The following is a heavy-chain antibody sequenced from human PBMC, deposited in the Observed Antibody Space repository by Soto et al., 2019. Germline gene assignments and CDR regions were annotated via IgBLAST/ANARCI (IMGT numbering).Heavy chain of an antibody. J-gene: IGHJ4*02. Sequence: GGSLRLSCAASGFSFSTYAMHWVRQTPGKGLEWVAVISYDGDHKYYTDSVKGRFTISRDNSKNTLYLLMNSLRSEDTAIYYCARYRAPGENDNLTGYFHFDYRGKGTLVTVSS. D-gene: IGHD3-9*01. CDR3: ARYRAPGENDNLTGYFHFDY. CDR1: GFSFSTYA. CDR2: ISYDGDHK. V-gene: IGHV3-30-3*01.